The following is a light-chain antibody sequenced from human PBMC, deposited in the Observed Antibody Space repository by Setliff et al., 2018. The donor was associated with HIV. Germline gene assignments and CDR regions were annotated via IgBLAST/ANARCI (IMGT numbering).Light chain of an antibody. CDR3: SSFTSRSTFVV. CDR2: DVS. J-gene: IGLJ2*01. V-gene: IGLV2-14*03. CDR1: SSDVGGYNY. Sequence: LTQPASVSGSPGQSITIFCTGTSSDVGGYNYVSWYQHHPGKAPKLMIYDVSKRPSGVSYRFSGSKSGNTASLTISGLQAEDEADYYCSSFTSRSTFVVFGGGTKVTVL.